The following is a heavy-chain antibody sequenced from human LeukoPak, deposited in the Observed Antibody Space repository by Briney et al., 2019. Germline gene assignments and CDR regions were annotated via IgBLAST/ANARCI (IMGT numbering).Heavy chain of an antibody. Sequence: GGSLRLSCAASGFTVSSNYMSWVRQAPGKGLEWVSVIYSGGRTNYADSVKGRFTISRDNSKNTLYLQMNSLRAEDTAVYYCARDPGSSWQNYFDNWGQGTLVTVSS. V-gene: IGHV3-53*01. J-gene: IGHJ4*02. CDR2: IYSGGRT. CDR1: GFTVSSNY. D-gene: IGHD6-13*01. CDR3: ARDPGSSWQNYFDN.